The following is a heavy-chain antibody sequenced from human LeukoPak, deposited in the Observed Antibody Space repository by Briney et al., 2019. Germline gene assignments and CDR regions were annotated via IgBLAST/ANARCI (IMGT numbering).Heavy chain of an antibody. CDR1: GYSFPNYW. D-gene: IGHD1-26*01. Sequence: GESLKISCKGSGYSFPNYWIGWVRQMPGKGLEWLGILYPGDSDTRYSPSFQGQVTISADKSISTAYLQWSSLKASDTAMYYCARADIVGATNAFDIWGQGTMVTVSS. V-gene: IGHV5-51*01. J-gene: IGHJ3*02. CDR3: ARADIVGATNAFDI. CDR2: LYPGDSDT.